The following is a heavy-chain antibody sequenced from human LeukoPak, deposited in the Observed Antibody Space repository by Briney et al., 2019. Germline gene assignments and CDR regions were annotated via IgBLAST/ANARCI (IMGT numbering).Heavy chain of an antibody. CDR2: IWNDGNNK. CDR3: ARHIWKGSCRSTSCSSLDY. V-gene: IGHV3-33*01. Sequence: GGSLRLSCAASGFTFSNYGMEWVRQAPGTGMEWVALIWNDGNNKHYADSGKGRFSISRDNSKNTLYLQMNSLRAEDTAVYYCARHIWKGSCRSTSCSSLDYWGQGTLVTVSS. CDR1: GFTFSNYG. J-gene: IGHJ4*02. D-gene: IGHD2-2*01.